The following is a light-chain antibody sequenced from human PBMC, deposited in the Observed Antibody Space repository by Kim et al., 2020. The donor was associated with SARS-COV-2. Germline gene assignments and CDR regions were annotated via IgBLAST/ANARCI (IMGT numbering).Light chain of an antibody. Sequence: VSVFPGQTASTTCSGDKLGDKYACWYQQRPAQSPVLVIYQDSKRPSGIPARFSGSNSGNTATLTISGTQAMDEADYYCQAWDSSPVFGGGTQLTVL. CDR3: QAWDSSPV. J-gene: IGLJ3*02. CDR2: QDS. V-gene: IGLV3-1*01. CDR1: KLGDKY.